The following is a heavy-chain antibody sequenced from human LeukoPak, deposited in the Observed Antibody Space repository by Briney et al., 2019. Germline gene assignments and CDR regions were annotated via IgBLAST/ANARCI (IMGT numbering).Heavy chain of an antibody. V-gene: IGHV3-30*09. CDR1: GFIFSHYT. J-gene: IGHJ4*02. CDR2: IPFDESNK. CDR3: TRDNNADY. D-gene: IGHD1/OR15-1a*01. Sequence: PGGSLRLSCAASGFIFSHYTMLWVRQAPGKGLEWVAVIPFDESNKYYTDSVKGRFAISRDNSNNTLYLQMNSLRVEDTAMYYCTRDNNADYWGQGTLVTVSS.